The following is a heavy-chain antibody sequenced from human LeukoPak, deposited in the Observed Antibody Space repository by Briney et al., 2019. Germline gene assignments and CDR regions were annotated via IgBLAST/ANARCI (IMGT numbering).Heavy chain of an antibody. Sequence: SETLSLTCTVSGGSISSSNYYWGWIRQPPGKGLEWIGSIYYSGSTYYNPSLKSRVTISVDTSKNQFSLKLSSVTAADTAVYYCARTLVVVAAGWFDPWGQGTLVTVSS. V-gene: IGHV4-39*07. CDR1: GGSISSSNYY. CDR2: IYYSGST. D-gene: IGHD2-15*01. CDR3: ARTLVVVAAGWFDP. J-gene: IGHJ5*02.